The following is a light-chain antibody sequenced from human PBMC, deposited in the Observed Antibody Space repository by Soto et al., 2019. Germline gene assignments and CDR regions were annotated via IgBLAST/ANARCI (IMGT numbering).Light chain of an antibody. CDR3: MQALQTSYT. CDR1: QSLLHSNGYNY. CDR2: LGS. J-gene: IGKJ2*01. Sequence: DIVMTQSPLSLPVTPGEPASISCRSSQSLLHSNGYNYLDWYLQKPGQSPQLLIYLGSNRASGVPDRFRGSGSGTDFTLKISRVEAEDFRVYYCMQALQTSYTFGKGTKLEIK. V-gene: IGKV2-28*01.